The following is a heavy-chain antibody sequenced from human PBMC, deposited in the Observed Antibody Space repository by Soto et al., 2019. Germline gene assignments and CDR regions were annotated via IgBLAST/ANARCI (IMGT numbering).Heavy chain of an antibody. Sequence: SVKVSCKASGYTFTSYGISWVLQAPGQGLEWMGGIIPIFGTANYAQKFQGRVTITADESTSTAYMELSSLRSEDTAVYYCARDGSGYSSSWYTFDYWGQGTLVTVSS. CDR3: ARDGSGYSSSWYTFDY. J-gene: IGHJ4*02. D-gene: IGHD6-13*01. CDR1: GYTFTSYG. V-gene: IGHV1-69*13. CDR2: IIPIFGTA.